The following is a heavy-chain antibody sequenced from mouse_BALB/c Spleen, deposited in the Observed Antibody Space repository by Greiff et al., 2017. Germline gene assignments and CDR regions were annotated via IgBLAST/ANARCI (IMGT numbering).Heavy chain of an antibody. Sequence: EVQVVESGGGLVQPGGSLKLSCAASGFTFSSYGMSWVRQTPDKRLELVATINSNGGSTYYPDSVKGRFTISRDNAKNTLYLQMSSLKSEDTAMYYCAREVYYYGSSPWFAYWGQGTLVTVSA. J-gene: IGHJ3*01. V-gene: IGHV5-6-3*01. CDR3: AREVYYYGSSPWFAY. CDR1: GFTFSSYG. CDR2: INSNGGST. D-gene: IGHD1-1*01.